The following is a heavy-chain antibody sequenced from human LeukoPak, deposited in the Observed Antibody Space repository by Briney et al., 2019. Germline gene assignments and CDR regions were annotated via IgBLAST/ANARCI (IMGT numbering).Heavy chain of an antibody. Sequence: GESLKISCKGSGYSFTSYWIGWVRQMPGKGLEWMGIIYPGDSDTRYSPSFQGQVTISADKSISTAYLQWSSLRSEDTAVYYCATGPDSGSSGWFAFDYWGQGTLVTVSS. V-gene: IGHV5-51*01. J-gene: IGHJ4*02. CDR3: ATGPDSGSSGWFAFDY. CDR2: IYPGDSDT. CDR1: GYSFTSYW. D-gene: IGHD6-19*01.